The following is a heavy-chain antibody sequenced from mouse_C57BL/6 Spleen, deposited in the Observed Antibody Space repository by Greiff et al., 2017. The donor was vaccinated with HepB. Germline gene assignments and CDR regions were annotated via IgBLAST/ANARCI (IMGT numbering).Heavy chain of an antibody. V-gene: IGHV1-15*01. CDR3: TREGAYDGYFAFAY. D-gene: IGHD2-3*01. Sequence: QVQLQQSGAELVRPGASVTLSCKASGYTFTDYEMHWVKQTPVHGLEWIGAIAPETGGTAYNQKFKGKAILTADKSSSTAYMELRTLTSEDSAVYYCTREGAYDGYFAFAYWGQGTLVTVSA. CDR1: GYTFTDYE. J-gene: IGHJ3*01. CDR2: IAPETGGT.